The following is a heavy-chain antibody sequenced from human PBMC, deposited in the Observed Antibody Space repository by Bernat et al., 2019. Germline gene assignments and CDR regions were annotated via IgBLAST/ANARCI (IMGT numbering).Heavy chain of an antibody. CDR3: AADPHRGGSSEGSLVR. CDR2: IVVGSGNT. J-gene: IGHJ4*02. V-gene: IGHV1-58*02. D-gene: IGHD6-13*01. CDR1: GFTFTSSA. Sequence: QMQLVQSGPEVKKPGTSVKVSCKASGFTFTSSAMQWVRQARGQRLEWIGWIVVGSGNTNYAQKFQERVTITRDMSTSTAYMELSSLRSEDTAVYYCAADPHRGGSSEGSLVRWGQGTLVTVSS.